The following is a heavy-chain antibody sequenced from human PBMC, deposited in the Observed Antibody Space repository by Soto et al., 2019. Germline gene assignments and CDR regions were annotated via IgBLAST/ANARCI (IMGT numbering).Heavy chain of an antibody. D-gene: IGHD3-22*01. J-gene: IGHJ5*02. CDR3: ARHVKEIYYDSSGYDWFDP. V-gene: IGHV4-39*01. CDR1: GGSISSSSYY. Sequence: KPSETLSLTCTVSGGSISSSSYYWGWIRQPPGKGLEWIGSIYYSGSTYYNPSLKSRVTISVDTSKNQFSLKLSSVTAADTAVYYCARHVKEIYYDSSGYDWFDPWGQGTLVTVSS. CDR2: IYYSGST.